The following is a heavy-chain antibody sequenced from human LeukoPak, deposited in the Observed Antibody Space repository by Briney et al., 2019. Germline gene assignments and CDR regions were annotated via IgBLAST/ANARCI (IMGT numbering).Heavy chain of an antibody. V-gene: IGHV3-23*01. Sequence: GGSLRLSCAASGFTVSSNYMSWVRQAPGKGLEWVSGISGSGGTTNYADSVRGRFTISRDNSKKTLYLQMNSLRAEDTAVYYCAKSGDGSGWHYFDSWGQGALVTVSS. CDR1: GFTVSSNY. CDR2: ISGSGGTT. D-gene: IGHD6-19*01. CDR3: AKSGDGSGWHYFDS. J-gene: IGHJ4*02.